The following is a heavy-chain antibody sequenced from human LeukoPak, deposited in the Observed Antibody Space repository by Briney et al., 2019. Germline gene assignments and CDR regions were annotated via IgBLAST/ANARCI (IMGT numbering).Heavy chain of an antibody. V-gene: IGHV3-21*01. CDR1: GFTFSSYS. CDR3: ARDYYDSSGYPDY. Sequence: PGGSLRLSCAASGFTFSSYSMNWVRQAPGKGLEWVSSISSSSSYIYYADSVKGRFTISRDNSKNTLYLQMNSLRAEDTAVYYCARDYYDSSGYPDYWGQGTLVTVSS. J-gene: IGHJ4*02. D-gene: IGHD3-22*01. CDR2: ISSSSSYI.